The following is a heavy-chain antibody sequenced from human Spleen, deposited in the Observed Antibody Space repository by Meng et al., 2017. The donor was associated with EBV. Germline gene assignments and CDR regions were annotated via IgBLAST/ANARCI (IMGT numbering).Heavy chain of an antibody. CDR1: GGTCTAYG. CDR3: AREPDSSSPIYFDN. J-gene: IGHJ4*02. D-gene: IGHD6-6*01. Sequence: VQLVQAGAEGKRLGSSVKVSCKASGGTCTAYGISWVRQAPGQGLEWRGGIIPMFGAANTAQKFQGRVTITADESTSTAYMELSGLTSEDTAVYYCAREPDSSSPIYFDNWGQGTLVTVSS. V-gene: IGHV1-69*01. CDR2: IIPMFGAA.